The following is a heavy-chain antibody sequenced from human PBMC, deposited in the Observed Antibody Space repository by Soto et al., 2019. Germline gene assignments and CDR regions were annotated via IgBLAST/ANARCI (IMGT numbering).Heavy chain of an antibody. CDR2: IKQDGSEK. CDR1: RFTFSTYW. J-gene: IGHJ3*02. D-gene: IGHD5-18*01. Sequence: LIISCAASRFTFSTYWMTWVVQAPGKGLEWVANIKQDGSEKYYVDSVKGRFTISRDNAKNSPNLQMNSLRAEDTAVYYCARELWYNDAFDIWGQGTMVTVS. V-gene: IGHV3-7*01. CDR3: ARELWYNDAFDI.